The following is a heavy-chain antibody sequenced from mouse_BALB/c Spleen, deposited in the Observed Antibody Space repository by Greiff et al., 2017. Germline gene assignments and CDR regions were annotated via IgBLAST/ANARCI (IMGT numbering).Heavy chain of an antibody. J-gene: IGHJ3*01. CDR1: GFAFSSYD. D-gene: IGHD1-1*01. V-gene: IGHV5-12-1*01. CDR3: ARPFYYGSSSAWFAY. CDR2: ISSGGGST. Sequence: EVMLVESGGGLVKPGGSLKLSCAASGFAFSSYDMSWVRQTPEKRLEWVAYISSGGGSTYYPDTVKGRFTISRDNAKNTLYLQMSSLKSEDTAMYYCARPFYYGSSSAWFAYWGQGTLVTVSA.